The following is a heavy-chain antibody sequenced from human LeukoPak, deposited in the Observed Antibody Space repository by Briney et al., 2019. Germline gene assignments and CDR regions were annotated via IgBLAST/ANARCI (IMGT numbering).Heavy chain of an antibody. CDR3: AGEASIAARPYYYYGMDV. V-gene: IGHV3-21*01. CDR2: ISSSSSYI. CDR1: GFTFDDYA. D-gene: IGHD6-6*01. J-gene: IGHJ6*02. Sequence: GGSLRLSCAASGFTFDDYAMHWVRQAPGKGLEWVSSISSSSSYIYYADSVKGRFTISRDNAKNSLYLQMNSLRAEDTAVYYCAGEASIAARPYYYYGMDVWGQGTTVTVSS.